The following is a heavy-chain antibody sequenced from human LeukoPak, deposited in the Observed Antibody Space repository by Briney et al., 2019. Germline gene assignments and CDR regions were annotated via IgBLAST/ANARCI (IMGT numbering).Heavy chain of an antibody. D-gene: IGHD6-13*01. Sequence: GESLKISCKGSGYSFTSYWIGWVRQMPGKGLEWMGIIYPGDSDTRYSPSFQGQVTISADKSISTAYLQWSSLKASDTAMYYCARWYSSSWYNYYYYYMDVWGKGTTVTISS. J-gene: IGHJ6*03. CDR1: GYSFTSYW. CDR3: ARWYSSSWYNYYYYYMDV. V-gene: IGHV5-51*01. CDR2: IYPGDSDT.